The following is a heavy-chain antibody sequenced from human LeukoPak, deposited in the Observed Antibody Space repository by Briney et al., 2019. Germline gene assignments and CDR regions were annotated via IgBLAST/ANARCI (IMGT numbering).Heavy chain of an antibody. J-gene: IGHJ4*02. CDR3: AKDGDYDFWSGYLWKFDY. V-gene: IGHV3-23*01. D-gene: IGHD3-3*01. CDR1: GFTFSSCA. Sequence: GGSLRLSCAASGFTFSSCAMSWVRQAPGKGLEWVSAISGSGGSTYYADSVKGRLTISRDNSKNTLYLQMNSLRAEDTAVYYCAKDGDYDFWSGYLWKFDYWGQGTLVTVSS. CDR2: ISGSGGST.